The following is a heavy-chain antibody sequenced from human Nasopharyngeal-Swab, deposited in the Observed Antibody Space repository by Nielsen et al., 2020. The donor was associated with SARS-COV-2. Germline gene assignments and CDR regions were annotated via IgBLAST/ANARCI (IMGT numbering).Heavy chain of an antibody. CDR3: ARDLTKSIAVPGNYYYGMDV. Sequence: ASVKVSCKASGYTFTSYYMHWVRQATGQGLEWMGIINPSGGSTSYAQKFQGRVTMTRDTSTSTVYMELSSLRSEDTAVYYCARDLTKSIAVPGNYYYGMDVWGQGTTVTVCS. CDR2: INPSGGST. V-gene: IGHV1-46*01. CDR1: GYTFTSYY. J-gene: IGHJ6*02. D-gene: IGHD6-19*01.